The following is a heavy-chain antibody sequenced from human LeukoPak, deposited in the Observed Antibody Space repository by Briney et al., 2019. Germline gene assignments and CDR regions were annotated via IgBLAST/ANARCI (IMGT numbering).Heavy chain of an antibody. D-gene: IGHD1-20*01. CDR3: ARGVSITGILPFDY. CDR1: GYTFTGYY. V-gene: IGHV1-2*04. Sequence: GASVKVSCKASGYTFTGYYMHWVRQAPGQGLEWMGWINPNSGGTNYAQKFQGWVTMTRGTSISTAYMELSRLRSDDTAVYYCARGVSITGILPFDYWGQGTLVTVSS. CDR2: INPNSGGT. J-gene: IGHJ4*02.